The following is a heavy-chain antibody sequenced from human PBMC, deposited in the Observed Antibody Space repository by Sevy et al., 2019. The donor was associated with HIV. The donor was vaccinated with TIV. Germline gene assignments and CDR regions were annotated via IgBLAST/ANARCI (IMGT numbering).Heavy chain of an antibody. J-gene: IGHJ4*02. Sequence: GGSLRLSCAASGFTFSSYEMSWVRQAPGKGLEWVSYISNSGTTIYYSDSVKGRFTISRDNARKSLYLQMNSLRAEDTAIYYCARDLPRSATTLAHFDCWGQGTLVTVSS. CDR1: GFTFSSYE. CDR3: ARDLPRSATTLAHFDC. CDR2: ISNSGTTI. V-gene: IGHV3-48*03. D-gene: IGHD6-13*01.